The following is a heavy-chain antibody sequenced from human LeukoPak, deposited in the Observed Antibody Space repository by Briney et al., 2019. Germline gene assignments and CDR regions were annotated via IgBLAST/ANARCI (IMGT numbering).Heavy chain of an antibody. V-gene: IGHV1-18*01. D-gene: IGHD4-23*01. CDR3: ARVSVVGAPGYYYYGMDV. CDR1: GYTFTSYG. Sequence: ASVKDSCKASGYTFTSYGISWVRQAPGQGLEWMGWISAYNGNTNYAQKLQGRVTMTTDTSTSTAYMELRSLRSDDTAVYYCARVSVVGAPGYYYYGMDVWGQGTTVTVSS. CDR2: ISAYNGNT. J-gene: IGHJ6*02.